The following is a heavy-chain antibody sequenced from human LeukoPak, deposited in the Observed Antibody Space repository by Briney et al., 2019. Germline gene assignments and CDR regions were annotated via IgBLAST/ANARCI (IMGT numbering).Heavy chain of an antibody. Sequence: PSETLSLTCTVSGGSISTYYWSWIRQPPGKGLEWIGYIHYTGSSNHNPSLESRVTISVDTSKNQFSLKLSSVTAADTAVYYCARELGGHWYFDLWGRGALVTVSS. J-gene: IGHJ2*01. CDR2: IHYTGSS. CDR3: ARELGGHWYFDL. V-gene: IGHV4-59*01. CDR1: GGSISTYY. D-gene: IGHD1-26*01.